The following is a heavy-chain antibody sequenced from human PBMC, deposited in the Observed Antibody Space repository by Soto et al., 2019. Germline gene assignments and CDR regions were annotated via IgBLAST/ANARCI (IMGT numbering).Heavy chain of an antibody. CDR1: GGSISSSNW. D-gene: IGHD3-16*01. CDR2: IYHSGST. CDR3: ARVSGGGGWSYYYGMDV. J-gene: IGHJ6*02. Sequence: SSETLSITCAVSGGSISSSNWRSWVRQPPGKGLEWIGEIYHSGSTNYNPSLKSRVTISVDKSKNQFSLKLSSVTAADTAVYYCARVSGGGGWSYYYGMDVWGQGTTVTVSS. V-gene: IGHV4-4*02.